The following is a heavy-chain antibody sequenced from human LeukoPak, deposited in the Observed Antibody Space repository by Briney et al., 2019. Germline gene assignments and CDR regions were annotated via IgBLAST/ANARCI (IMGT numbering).Heavy chain of an antibody. J-gene: IGHJ4*02. V-gene: IGHV3-7*03. CDR1: DSPFNSYW. CDR3: VRRNLFDY. Sequence: GGSLRLSCVVSDSPFNSYWMSWVRQAPGKGLECVASINQGGSQQYYVDSVRGRFTISRDDAQKSVYLQMNNLRVDDTAVYYCVRRNLFDYWGQGTLVTSPQ. CDR2: INQGGSQQ.